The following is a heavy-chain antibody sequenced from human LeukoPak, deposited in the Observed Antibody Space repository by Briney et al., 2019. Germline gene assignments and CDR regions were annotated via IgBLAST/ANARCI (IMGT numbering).Heavy chain of an antibody. Sequence: SETLSLTCSVSGASITSGDSYWTWIRQPAGKGLEWIGLIYTSGSTKYNPSLKSRITISLDTSKNQFSLQLSSVTAADTAVYYCAREYGHWGQGTLVTVSS. CDR1: GASITSGDSY. V-gene: IGHV4-61*02. D-gene: IGHD3-10*01. J-gene: IGHJ4*02. CDR3: AREYGH. CDR2: IYTSGST.